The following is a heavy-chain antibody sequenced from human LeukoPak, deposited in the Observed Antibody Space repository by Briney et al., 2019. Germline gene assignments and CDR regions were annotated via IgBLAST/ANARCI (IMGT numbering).Heavy chain of an antibody. CDR3: ARGYSSSWSFRYYYYGMDV. CDR2: INPNSGAT. V-gene: IGHV1-2*02. D-gene: IGHD6-13*01. J-gene: IGHJ6*02. CDR1: GYTFTGYY. Sequence: AASVKVSCKASGYTFTGYYMHWVRQAPGQGLEWMGWINPNSGATNYAQKFQGRVTMTRDTSISTAYMGLSRLRSDDTAVYYCARGYSSSWSFRYYYYGMDVWGRGNTVTVSS.